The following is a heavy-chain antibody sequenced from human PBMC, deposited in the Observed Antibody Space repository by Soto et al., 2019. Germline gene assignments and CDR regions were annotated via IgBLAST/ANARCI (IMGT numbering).Heavy chain of an antibody. CDR2: ISAYNGNT. D-gene: IGHD2-15*01. Sequence: QVQLVQSGAEVKKPGASVKVSCKASGYTFTSYGISWVRQAPGQGLEWMGWISAYNGNTNYAQKLQGRVTMHKEQYTRQAYMEMRSLRSDDTAVYYCARTADCSGGSCYSPFDYWGQGTLVTVSS. J-gene: IGHJ4*02. CDR3: ARTADCSGGSCYSPFDY. CDR1: GYTFTSYG. V-gene: IGHV1-18*01.